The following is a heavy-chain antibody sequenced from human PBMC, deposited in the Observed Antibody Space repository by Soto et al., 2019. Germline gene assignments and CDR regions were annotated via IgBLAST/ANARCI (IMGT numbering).Heavy chain of an antibody. Sequence: EVQLVESGGGLVQPGGSLRLSCAASGFTFSSYSMNWVRQAPGKGLEWVSYISSSSSTIYYADSVKGRFTISRDNAKNSLYLQINSLGAEDTAVYYCAREYSSWGYNWFDPLGQGTLVTVSS. CDR3: AREYSSWGYNWFDP. J-gene: IGHJ5*02. CDR2: ISSSSSTI. CDR1: GFTFSSYS. D-gene: IGHD6-13*01. V-gene: IGHV3-48*01.